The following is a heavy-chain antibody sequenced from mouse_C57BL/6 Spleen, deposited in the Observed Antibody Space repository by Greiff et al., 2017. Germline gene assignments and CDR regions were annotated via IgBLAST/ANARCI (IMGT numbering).Heavy chain of an antibody. V-gene: IGHV1-82*01. CDR3: ARCDYVSSYCYFDV. J-gene: IGHJ1*03. CDR2: IYPGDGDT. D-gene: IGHD1-1*01. Sequence: QVQLQQSGPELVKPGASVKISCKASGYAFSSSWMNWVKQRPGKGLEWIGRIYPGDGDTNYNGKFKGKATLTADKSSSTAYMQLSSLTSEDSAVYCCARCDYVSSYCYFDVWGTGTTVTVSA. CDR1: GYAFSSSW.